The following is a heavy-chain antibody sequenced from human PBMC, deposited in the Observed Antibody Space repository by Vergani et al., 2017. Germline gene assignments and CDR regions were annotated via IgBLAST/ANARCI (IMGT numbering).Heavy chain of an antibody. CDR3: AIFSLMEHSDY. V-gene: IGHV3-23*01. Sequence: EVQLLESGGGLVQPGGSLRLSCAASGFTFSSYAMSWVRQAPGMGLEWVSGISGSGGSTYYADSVKGRFTISRDNSKNTLYLQMNSLRAEDTAVYYGAIFSLMEHSDYWGQGTLVTVSS. CDR1: GFTFSSYA. D-gene: IGHD2-8*01. J-gene: IGHJ4*02. CDR2: ISGSGGST.